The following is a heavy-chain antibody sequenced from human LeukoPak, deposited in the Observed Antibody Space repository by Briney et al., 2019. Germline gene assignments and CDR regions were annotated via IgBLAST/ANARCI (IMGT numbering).Heavy chain of an antibody. CDR3: AKGSSHRVHHFAPCHFQH. CDR2: ISYDGSNK. CDR1: GFTFSSYG. Sequence: PGGSLRLSCAASGFTFSSYGMHWVRQAPGKGLEWVAVISYDGSNKYYADSVKGRFTISRDNSKNTLYLQMNSLRAEDTAVYYCAKGSSHRVHHFAPCHFQHWGQGTLVTVSS. J-gene: IGHJ1*01. V-gene: IGHV3-30*18. D-gene: IGHD1-14*01.